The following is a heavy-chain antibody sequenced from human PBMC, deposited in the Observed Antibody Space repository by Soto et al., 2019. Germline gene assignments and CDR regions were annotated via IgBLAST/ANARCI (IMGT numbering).Heavy chain of an antibody. Sequence: GGSLRLSCAASGFIFNTYAMNWVRQAPRKGLEWVSTINFSGGSTYYADSVKGRFTISRDNSKNTVYLQMNSLRAEDTAVYYCAKRYCTDGYCHLDVWGQGTTVTVSS. D-gene: IGHD2-8*01. V-gene: IGHV3-23*01. CDR2: INFSGGST. J-gene: IGHJ6*02. CDR3: AKRYCTDGYCHLDV. CDR1: GFIFNTYA.